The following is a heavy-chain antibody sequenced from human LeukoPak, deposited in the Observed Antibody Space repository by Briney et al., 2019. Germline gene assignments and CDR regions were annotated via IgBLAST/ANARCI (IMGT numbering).Heavy chain of an antibody. CDR1: GLTFDDYS. J-gene: IGHJ4*02. CDR3: AKVAQYYYDSSGYYSALFDY. Sequence: GGSQRLSCAASGLTFDDYSMHWVRQAPGKGLEWLSCISWNSGSIGYADSVKGRFTIPRDNAKNSLYLQMNSLRAEDTALYYCAKVAQYYYDSSGYYSALFDYWGQGTLVTVSS. V-gene: IGHV3-9*01. CDR2: ISWNSGSI. D-gene: IGHD3-22*01.